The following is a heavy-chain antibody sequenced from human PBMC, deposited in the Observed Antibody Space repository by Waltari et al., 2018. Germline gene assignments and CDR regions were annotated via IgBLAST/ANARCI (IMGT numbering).Heavy chain of an antibody. V-gene: IGHV4-34*01. Sequence: QVQLHQWGAGLLKASETLSLTCAVYGGSFSGYYWNWIRQPPGKGLEGIGEINHSGSTNYNQSLKSRVTISVDTSKNQFSLRLTSVTAADTSVYYCARGRLSSQLQARGRRGNWFDPWGQGTLVTVSS. D-gene: IGHD3-16*02. CDR3: ARGRLSSQLQARGRRGNWFDP. J-gene: IGHJ5*02. CDR2: INHSGST. CDR1: GGSFSGYY.